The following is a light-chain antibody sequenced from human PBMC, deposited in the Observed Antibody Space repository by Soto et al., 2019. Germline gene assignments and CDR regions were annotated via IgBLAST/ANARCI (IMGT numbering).Light chain of an antibody. J-gene: IGLJ2*01. Sequence: QSVVTQPPSASGTPGQRVNISCSGSSSNIGSNYVYWYRQFPGTAPKLLIQRNNQRPSGVPARVSGSKAGTSASLAISGLRSEDEADYYCGGWDDSLSGPVFGGGTKLTVL. CDR3: GGWDDSLSGPV. CDR2: RNN. V-gene: IGLV1-47*01. CDR1: SSNIGSNY.